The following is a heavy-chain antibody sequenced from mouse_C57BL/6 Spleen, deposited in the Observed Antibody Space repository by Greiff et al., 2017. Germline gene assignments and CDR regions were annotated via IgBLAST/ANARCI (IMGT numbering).Heavy chain of an antibody. J-gene: IGHJ2*01. D-gene: IGHD1-1*01. CDR3: TRDYDGSTLGY. Sequence: VQLQQSGAELVRPGASVTLSCKASGYTFTDYEMHWVKQTPVHGLEWIGAIDPETGGTAYNQKFKGKAILTADKSSSTAYMELRSLTSEDSAVYYCTRDYDGSTLGYWGPGTTLTVSS. V-gene: IGHV1-15*01. CDR1: GYTFTDYE. CDR2: IDPETGGT.